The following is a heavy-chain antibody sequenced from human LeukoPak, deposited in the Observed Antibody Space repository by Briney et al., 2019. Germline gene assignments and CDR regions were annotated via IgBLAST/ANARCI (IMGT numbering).Heavy chain of an antibody. Sequence: GGSLRLSCAASGFTFSSYAMSWVRQAPGKGLEWVSGISGSGASTYYADSVKGRFTISRDNSKNTLYLQMNSLRAEDTAVYSCAKETDYNYIYYFDYWGQGTLVTVSS. CDR2: ISGSGAST. J-gene: IGHJ4*02. V-gene: IGHV3-23*01. CDR3: AKETDYNYIYYFDY. CDR1: GFTFSSYA. D-gene: IGHD5-24*01.